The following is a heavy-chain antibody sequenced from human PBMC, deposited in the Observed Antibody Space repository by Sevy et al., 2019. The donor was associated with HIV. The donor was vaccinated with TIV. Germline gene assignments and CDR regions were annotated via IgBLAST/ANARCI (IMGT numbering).Heavy chain of an antibody. J-gene: IGHJ6*02. V-gene: IGHV3-23*01. Sequence: GGSLRLSSAASGFPFSNYAMNWVRQAPGKGLEWVSTLIGGGSRTYYADSVTGRFIISRDNSRNTLYLQMNSLRAEDTAIYYCAKRRVQSGLSGGGANFGMDVCGRGTTVTVSS. CDR1: GFPFSNYA. CDR2: LIGGGSRT. CDR3: AKRRVQSGLSGGGANFGMDV. D-gene: IGHD2-8*02.